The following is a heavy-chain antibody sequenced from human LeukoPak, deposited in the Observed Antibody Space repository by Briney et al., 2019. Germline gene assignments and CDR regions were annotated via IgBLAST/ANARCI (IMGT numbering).Heavy chain of an antibody. CDR1: GFIFSHYY. J-gene: IGHJ4*02. CDR2: VHNDGSSK. CDR3: ATGGGQYYDY. D-gene: IGHD3-22*01. V-gene: IGHV3-30*02. Sequence: PGGSLRLSCVASGFIFSHYYMHWVRQAPGKGLEWVAVVHNDGSSKYYADSVKGRFTISRDNSKNTLYVQMDSLRVEDTAAYYCATGGGQYYDYWGQGTLVTVSS.